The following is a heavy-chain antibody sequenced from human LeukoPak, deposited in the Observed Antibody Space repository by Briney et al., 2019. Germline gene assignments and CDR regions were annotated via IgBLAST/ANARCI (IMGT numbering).Heavy chain of an antibody. Sequence: GESLKISCKGSGYSFTSYWIGWVRQMPGEGLEWMGIIYPGDSDTRYSPSFQGQVTISADKSISTAYLQWSSLKASDTAMYYCARTDSSGSDNYAGGFDYWGQGTLVTVSS. CDR1: GYSFTSYW. D-gene: IGHD3-22*01. CDR2: IYPGDSDT. CDR3: ARTDSSGSDNYAGGFDY. J-gene: IGHJ4*02. V-gene: IGHV5-51*01.